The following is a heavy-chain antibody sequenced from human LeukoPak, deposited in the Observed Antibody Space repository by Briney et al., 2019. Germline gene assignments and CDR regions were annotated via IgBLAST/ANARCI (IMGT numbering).Heavy chain of an antibody. D-gene: IGHD3-10*01. J-gene: IGHJ4*02. CDR3: ARVRSHGSGPEDFDS. CDR2: IYYSGNT. V-gene: IGHV4-59*01. CDR1: GGSISSYC. Sequence: SETLSLTCTVSGGSISSYCWSWIRQPPGKGLEWIGYIYYSGNTKYTPSLKSRVTISVDTSKNQFSLKLSSVTAADTAVYYCARVRSHGSGPEDFDSWGQGTLVTVSS.